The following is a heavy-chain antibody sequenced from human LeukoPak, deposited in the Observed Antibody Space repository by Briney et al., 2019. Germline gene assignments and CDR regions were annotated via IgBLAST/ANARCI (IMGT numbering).Heavy chain of an antibody. V-gene: IGHV4-4*07. D-gene: IGHD6-13*01. Sequence: SETLSLTCTVSGGSISSYYWSWIRQPAGKGLEWIGRIYTSGSTNYNPSLKSRVTISVDKSKSQFSLKLSSVTAADTAVYYCARDRVAAAGTDYWGQGTLVTVSS. CDR3: ARDRVAAAGTDY. J-gene: IGHJ4*02. CDR2: IYTSGST. CDR1: GGSISSYY.